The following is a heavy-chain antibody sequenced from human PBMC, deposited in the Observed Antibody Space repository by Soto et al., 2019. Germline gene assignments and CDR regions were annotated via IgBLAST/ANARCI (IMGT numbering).Heavy chain of an antibody. CDR1: GGSNTNSGHY. V-gene: IGHV4-31*03. D-gene: IGHD4-17*01. J-gene: IGHJ5*02. Sequence: QVQLQESGPGLVKPSQTLSLTCTVSGGSNTNSGHYWSWVRQRPGKGLEWVGYIHDSGNADYNPILKSRASISVDSSKNQFSLKLTSVTAADTAKYFCARDKFSYGDNGWFDPWGQGILVTVS. CDR3: ARDKFSYGDNGWFDP. CDR2: IHDSGNA.